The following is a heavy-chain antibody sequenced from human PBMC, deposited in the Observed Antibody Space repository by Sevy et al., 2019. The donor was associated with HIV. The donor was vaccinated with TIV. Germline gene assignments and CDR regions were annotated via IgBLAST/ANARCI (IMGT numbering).Heavy chain of an antibody. CDR1: GYTFTSYV. CDR3: ARDRGGSGDFDY. Sequence: ASVKVSCKASGYTFTSYVMHWVRQAPGQRLQWMGWINTGNGDTKYSEKLQGRVTITRDTSGSTAYMELSSLRSEDTAVYYCARDRGGSGDFDYWGQGTLVTVSS. D-gene: IGHD3-10*01. J-gene: IGHJ4*02. CDR2: INTGNGDT. V-gene: IGHV1-3*04.